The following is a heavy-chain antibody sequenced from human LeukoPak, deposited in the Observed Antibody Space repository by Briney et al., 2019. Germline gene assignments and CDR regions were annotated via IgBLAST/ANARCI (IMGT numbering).Heavy chain of an antibody. J-gene: IGHJ4*02. D-gene: IGHD3-22*01. Sequence: GGSLRLSCAASGFTFSSYEMNWVRQAPGKGLEWVSYISSSGSTIYYADSVKGRFTISRDNSKNTLYLQMSSLRAEDTAVYYCARSYYEYYYDSSGYYRPYFDYWGQGTLVTVSS. V-gene: IGHV3-48*03. CDR2: ISSSGSTI. CDR3: ARSYYEYYYDSSGYYRPYFDY. CDR1: GFTFSSYE.